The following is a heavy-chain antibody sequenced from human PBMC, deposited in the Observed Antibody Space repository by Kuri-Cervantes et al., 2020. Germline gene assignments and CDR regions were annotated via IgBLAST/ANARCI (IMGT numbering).Heavy chain of an antibody. CDR1: GFTFDDYA. D-gene: IGHD6-19*01. J-gene: IGHJ4*02. V-gene: IGHV3-9*01. Sequence: SLKISCAASGFTFDDYAMHWVRQAPGKGLEWVSGISWNSGTIYYADSVKGRFTISRDNAKNSLYLQMNSLRAEDTAVYYCARRTVPLFPSSGWYYFDYWGQGTLVTVSS. CDR2: ISWNSGTI. CDR3: ARRTVPLFPSSGWYYFDY.